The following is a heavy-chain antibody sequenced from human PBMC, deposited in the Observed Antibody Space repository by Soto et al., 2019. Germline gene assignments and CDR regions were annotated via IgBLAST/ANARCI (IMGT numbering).Heavy chain of an antibody. CDR1: GFTFSSYS. Sequence: EVQLVESGGGLVQPGGSLRLSCAASGFTFSSYSMNWVRQAPGKGLEWVSYISSSSSTIYYADSVKGRFTISRDNAKNSLYPQMNSLRADDTAVYYCARHPERIAQIGWFDPWGQGTLVTVSS. CDR3: ARHPERIAQIGWFDP. V-gene: IGHV3-48*01. D-gene: IGHD6-13*01. J-gene: IGHJ5*02. CDR2: ISSSSSTI.